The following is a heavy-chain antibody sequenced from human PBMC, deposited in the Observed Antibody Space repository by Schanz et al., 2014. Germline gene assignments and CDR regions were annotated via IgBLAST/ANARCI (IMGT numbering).Heavy chain of an antibody. CDR1: GFTFSSYW. Sequence: EVHLVESGGGLVQPGGSLRLSCAASGFTFSSYWMHWVRQAPGKGLVWVSRINSDGNSTNYADSVKGRFTISRDNAKNTLYLQMNSLRAEDTAVYYCARGLSGSYHTPVAYWGQGTLVTVSS. D-gene: IGHD1-26*01. V-gene: IGHV3-74*02. CDR3: ARGLSGSYHTPVAY. J-gene: IGHJ4*02. CDR2: INSDGNST.